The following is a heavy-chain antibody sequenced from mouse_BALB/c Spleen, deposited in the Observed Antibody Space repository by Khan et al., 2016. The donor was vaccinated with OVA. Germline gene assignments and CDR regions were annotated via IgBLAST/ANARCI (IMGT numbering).Heavy chain of an antibody. CDR3: ARGYDFFAY. D-gene: IGHD2-14*01. V-gene: IGHV1-26*01. CDR2: VNPNTGGT. CDR1: GYSFTLYY. Sequence: VQLQQSGPDLVKPGASVKISCKASGYSFTLYYMTWVRQSHGKSLEWIGRVNPNTGGTDYNQDFKGKAILTVDKSSNTAYMEFRSLTSEDSAVYYSARGYDFFAYWGQGTLVTVSA. J-gene: IGHJ3*01.